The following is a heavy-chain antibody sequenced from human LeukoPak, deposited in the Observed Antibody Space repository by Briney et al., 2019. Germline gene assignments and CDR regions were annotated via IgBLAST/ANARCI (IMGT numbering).Heavy chain of an antibody. J-gene: IGHJ4*02. CDR1: GFTFSSYA. CDR3: AKQSYGDYFFDY. D-gene: IGHD4-17*01. Sequence: GGSLRLYCAASGFTFSSYAMRWVRQAPGKGLEWVSAISGSGGSTYYADSVKGRFTISRDNSKNTLYLQMNSLRAEDTAVYYCAKQSYGDYFFDYWGQGTLVTVSS. CDR2: ISGSGGST. V-gene: IGHV3-23*01.